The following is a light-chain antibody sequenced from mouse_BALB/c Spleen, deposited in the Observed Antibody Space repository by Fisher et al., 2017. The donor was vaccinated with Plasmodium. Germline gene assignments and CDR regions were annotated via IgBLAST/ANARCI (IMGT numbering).Light chain of an antibody. CDR2: YAS. V-gene: IGKV5-43*01. Sequence: DIVLTQTPATLSVTPGDSVSLSCRASQFISNNLHWYQQKSLESPRLLIKYASQPISGIPSRFSGSGSVTDFTLNINSVETEDFGMYFCQQSNSWPLTFGAGTKLELK. J-gene: IGKJ5*01. CDR1: QFISNN. CDR3: QQSNSWPLT.